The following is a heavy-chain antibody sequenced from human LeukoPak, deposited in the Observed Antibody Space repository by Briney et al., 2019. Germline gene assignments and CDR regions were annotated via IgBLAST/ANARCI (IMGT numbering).Heavy chain of an antibody. Sequence: ASVKVSCKASGYTFTNYAMNWVRQAPGQGLEWMGWINTNTGNPTYAQGFTGRFVFSLDTSVSTAYLQISSLKAEDTAVYYCARDLSYSSSWYYYYDSSGYYLDAFDIWGQGTMVTVSS. V-gene: IGHV7-4-1*02. CDR1: GYTFTNYA. CDR3: ARDLSYSSSWYYYYDSSGYYLDAFDI. J-gene: IGHJ3*02. D-gene: IGHD3-22*01. CDR2: INTNTGNP.